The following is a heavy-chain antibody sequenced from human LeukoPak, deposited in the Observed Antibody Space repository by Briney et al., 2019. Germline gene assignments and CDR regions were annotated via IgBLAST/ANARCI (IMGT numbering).Heavy chain of an antibody. Sequence: PSETLSLTCAVYGGSFSGYYWSWIRQPPGKGLEWVSAISGSGGSTYYADSVKGRFTISRDNSKNTLYLQMNSLRAEDTAVYYCAKAPTAMAFYYYYGMDVWGQGTTVTVSS. CDR1: GGSFSGYY. CDR2: ISGSGGST. D-gene: IGHD5-18*01. CDR3: AKAPTAMAFYYYYGMDV. V-gene: IGHV3-23*01. J-gene: IGHJ6*02.